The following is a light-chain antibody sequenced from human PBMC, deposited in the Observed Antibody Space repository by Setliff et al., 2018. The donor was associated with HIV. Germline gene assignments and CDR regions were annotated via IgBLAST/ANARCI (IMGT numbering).Light chain of an antibody. V-gene: IGKV1-5*03. Sequence: DIQMTQSPSTLSASVGDRVTITCRASQSVNGWLAWYQQKPGKAPKVLIYKASSLESGVPSRFSGSGSGTEFTLTISSLQPDDCASYYCQQYSSYPKTFGQGTRWIS. J-gene: IGKJ1*01. CDR3: QQYSSYPKT. CDR2: KAS. CDR1: QSVNGW.